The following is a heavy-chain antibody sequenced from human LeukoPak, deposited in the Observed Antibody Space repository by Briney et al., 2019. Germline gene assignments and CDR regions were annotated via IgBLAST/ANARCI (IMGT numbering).Heavy chain of an antibody. CDR3: ARTSREFNDCDY. Sequence: GGSLRLSCAASEFTFSEYAMSWVRQGPGKGLAWVSSMSAGGGSTYYADSVKGRFTISRDNSKNTLYLQMNSLRAEDTAVYYCARTSREFNDCDYWGQGTLVTVSS. D-gene: IGHD3-10*01. CDR2: MSAGGGST. J-gene: IGHJ4*02. V-gene: IGHV3-23*01. CDR1: EFTFSEYA.